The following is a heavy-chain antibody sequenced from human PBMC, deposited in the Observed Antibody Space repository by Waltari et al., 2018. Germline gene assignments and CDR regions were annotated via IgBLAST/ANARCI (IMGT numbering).Heavy chain of an antibody. CDR2: IKQDGSEK. Sequence: EVQLVESGGGLVQPGGSLRLSCAASGFTFSSYWMSWVRQAPGKGLEWVANIKQDGSEKYYVDSVKGRFTIARDNAKNSLYLQMNSLRAEDTAVYYCAREGLISRFDPWGQGTLVTVSS. CDR1: GFTFSSYW. V-gene: IGHV3-7*01. J-gene: IGHJ5*02. D-gene: IGHD2-8*01. CDR3: AREGLISRFDP.